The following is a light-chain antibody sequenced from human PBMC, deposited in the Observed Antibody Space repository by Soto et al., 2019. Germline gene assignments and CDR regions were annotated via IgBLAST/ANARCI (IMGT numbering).Light chain of an antibody. V-gene: IGKV1-39*01. Sequence: DLQMTQSPSSLSASVGDKITITCRASQSISRYLNWYQQKPGKPPNLLIYAASHLQSGVPSRFSGSGFGTDFTLTISSLQPEDFATYRCQHSYTSPFTFGPGTKVDIK. CDR2: AAS. CDR3: QHSYTSPFT. CDR1: QSISRY. J-gene: IGKJ3*01.